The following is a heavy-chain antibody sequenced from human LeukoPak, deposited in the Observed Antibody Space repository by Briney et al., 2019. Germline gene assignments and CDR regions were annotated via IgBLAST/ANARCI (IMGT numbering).Heavy chain of an antibody. Sequence: PGRSLRLSCAASGFTFSSYAMSCVPESPSKGREWVSAISGSGGSTYYADSLKGRFTISRDNSKNTLYLQMNSLRAEDTAVYYCAKVQQQLWDYWGQGTLVTVSS. CDR2: ISGSGGST. J-gene: IGHJ4*02. CDR1: GFTFSSYA. CDR3: AKVQQQLWDY. D-gene: IGHD6-13*01. V-gene: IGHV3-23*01.